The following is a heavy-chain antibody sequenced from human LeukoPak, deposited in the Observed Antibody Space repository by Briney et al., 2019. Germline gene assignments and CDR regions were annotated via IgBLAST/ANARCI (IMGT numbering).Heavy chain of an antibody. CDR1: GFTVSSNY. J-gene: IGHJ4*02. D-gene: IGHD3-16*02. V-gene: IGHV3-53*01. CDR2: IYSGGST. CDR3: AKDIVAPGLFFDY. Sequence: GGSLRLSCAASGFTVSSNYMSWVRQAPGKGLEWVSVIYSGGSTYYADSVKGRFTISRDNSKNTLYLQMNSLRAEDTAVYYCAKDIVAPGLFFDYWGQGTLVTVSS.